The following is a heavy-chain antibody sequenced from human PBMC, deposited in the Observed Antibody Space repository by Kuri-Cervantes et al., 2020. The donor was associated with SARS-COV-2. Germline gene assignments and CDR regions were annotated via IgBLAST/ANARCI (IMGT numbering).Heavy chain of an antibody. J-gene: IGHJ4*02. Sequence: SETLSLTCAVYGWSFSGYYWSWIRQPPGKGLEWIGEINHSGSTNYNPSLKNRVTISVDTSKNQFSLKLSSVTAADTAVYSCARLSAVVGTFDYWGQGTLVTVSS. CDR1: GWSFSGYY. V-gene: IGHV4-34*01. D-gene: IGHD6-19*01. CDR3: ARLSAVVGTFDY. CDR2: INHSGST.